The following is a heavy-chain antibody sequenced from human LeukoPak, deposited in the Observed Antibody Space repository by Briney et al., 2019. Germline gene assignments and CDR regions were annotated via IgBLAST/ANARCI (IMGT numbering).Heavy chain of an antibody. CDR3: ARASLTGYRPDYFDY. CDR1: GVSISSGSYY. Sequence: SETLSLTCTVSGVSISSGSYYWGWIRQPPGKGLEWIGSIYYSGSTYYNPSLKSRVTISVDTSKNQFSLKLSSVTAADTAVYYCARASLTGYRPDYFDYWGQGTLVTVSS. J-gene: IGHJ4*02. CDR2: IYYSGST. V-gene: IGHV4-39*01. D-gene: IGHD6-13*01.